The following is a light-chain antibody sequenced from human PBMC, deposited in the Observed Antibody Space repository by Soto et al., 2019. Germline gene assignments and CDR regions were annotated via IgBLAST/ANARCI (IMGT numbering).Light chain of an antibody. CDR2: KAS. V-gene: IGKV1-5*03. CDR3: QHYNSYSEA. J-gene: IGKJ1*01. Sequence: DIKMTQSPSTLSGSVGDRVTTTSRSSQTISSWLAWYQQKPGKAPKLLIYKASTLKSGVPSRFSGTGSGTEFTLTISSLQTDDFATYYCQHYNSYSEAFGQGTKV. CDR1: QTISSW.